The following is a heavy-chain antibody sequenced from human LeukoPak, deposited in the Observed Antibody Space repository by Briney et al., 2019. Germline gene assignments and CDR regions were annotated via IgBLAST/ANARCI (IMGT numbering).Heavy chain of an antibody. CDR2: ISESGDDT. V-gene: IGHV3-23*01. J-gene: IGHJ4*02. CDR3: ASSRLGYCSGGSCRPFDY. CDR1: GFTFTNFA. D-gene: IGHD2-15*01. Sequence: GGSLRLSCAASGFTFTNFAMNWVRQAPGKGLEWVSSISESGDDTAYADSVKGRFTISRDNSRNTLYLQMISLRAEDTAVYYCASSRLGYCSGGSCRPFDYWGQGTLVTVSS.